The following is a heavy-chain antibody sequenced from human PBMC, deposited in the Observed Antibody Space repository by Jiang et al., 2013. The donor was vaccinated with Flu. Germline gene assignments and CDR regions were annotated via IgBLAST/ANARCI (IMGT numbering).Heavy chain of an antibody. D-gene: IGHD3-10*01. Sequence: CKASGYTLTNFYMHWVRQAPGQGLEYMGIINPSGDNARSPQKFRGRVTITRDTSTSTVYMELSSLRSDDTAVYCAREVPGTGGLDYWGQGTQVTVSS. CDR1: GYTLTNFY. CDR2: INPSGDNA. J-gene: IGHJ4*02. CDR3: AREVPGTGGLDY. V-gene: IGHV1-46*01.